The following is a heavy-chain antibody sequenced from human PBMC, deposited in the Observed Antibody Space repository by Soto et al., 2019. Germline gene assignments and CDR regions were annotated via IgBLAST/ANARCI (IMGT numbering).Heavy chain of an antibody. Sequence: GASVKVSCKASGGTFSSYAISWVRQAPGQGLEWMGGIIPIFGTANYAQKFQGRVTITADESTSTAYMELSSLRSEDTAVYYCARPYLGTNYAAIRYYYGMDVWGQGTTVTVSS. CDR1: GGTFSSYA. CDR2: IIPIFGTA. V-gene: IGHV1-69*13. CDR3: ARPYLGTNYAAIRYYYGMDV. J-gene: IGHJ6*02. D-gene: IGHD4-4*01.